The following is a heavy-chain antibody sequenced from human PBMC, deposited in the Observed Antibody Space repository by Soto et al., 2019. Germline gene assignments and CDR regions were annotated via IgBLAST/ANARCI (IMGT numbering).Heavy chain of an antibody. V-gene: IGHV1-18*01. Sequence: QVQLVQSGAEVKEPGASVKVSCKASGYTFSSHGIIWVRQAPGQGLEWMGWISGYSGNANFAQKFQGRLTMTTDTATDTAYMELRSLRSDDTAVYYCARDRYSSGSLSGYWGQGTLVSVSS. CDR1: GYTFSSHG. J-gene: IGHJ4*02. CDR2: ISGYSGNA. CDR3: ARDRYSSGSLSGY. D-gene: IGHD4-4*01.